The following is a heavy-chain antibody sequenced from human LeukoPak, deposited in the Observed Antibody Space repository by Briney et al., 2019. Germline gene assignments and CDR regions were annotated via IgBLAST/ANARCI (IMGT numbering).Heavy chain of an antibody. Sequence: PGRSLRLSCAASGFTFSSYGMHWVRQAPGKGLEWVAVISYDGSNKYYADSVKGRFTISRDNSKNTLYLQMNSLRAEDTAVYYCARLMSGGSLWFGETDYYYYMDVWGKGTTVTISS. D-gene: IGHD3-10*01. V-gene: IGHV3-30*03. CDR1: GFTFSSYG. CDR2: ISYDGSNK. CDR3: ARLMSGGSLWFGETDYYYYMDV. J-gene: IGHJ6*03.